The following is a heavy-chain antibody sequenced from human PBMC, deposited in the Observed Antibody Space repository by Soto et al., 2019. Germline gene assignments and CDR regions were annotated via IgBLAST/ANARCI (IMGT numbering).Heavy chain of an antibody. D-gene: IGHD3-3*01. CDR3: ATLDDDFITLFVY. V-gene: IGHV5-10-1*01. CDR1: GYSFTAYW. CDR2: IDPSDSYT. J-gene: IGHJ4*02. Sequence: VASVKISCNGSGYSFTAYWISWLRQMPGKGLEWMGRIDPSDSYTNYSPSFQGHVTISADKSISTAYLQWSSLKASDTAMYYCATLDDDFITLFVYWGQGTLVTVSS.